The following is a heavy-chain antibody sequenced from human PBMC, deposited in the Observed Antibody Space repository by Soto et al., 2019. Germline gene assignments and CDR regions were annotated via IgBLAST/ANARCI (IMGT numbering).Heavy chain of an antibody. Sequence: SETLSLTCTVSGGSISSGDYYWSWIRQPPGKGLEWIGYIYYSGSTYYNPSLKSRVTISVDTSKNQFSLKLSSVTAADTAVYYCARAVTYYDFWSGYQNTYYFDYWGQGTLVTVSS. CDR1: GGSISSGDYY. D-gene: IGHD3-3*01. V-gene: IGHV4-30-4*01. CDR2: IYYSGST. CDR3: ARAVTYYDFWSGYQNTYYFDY. J-gene: IGHJ4*02.